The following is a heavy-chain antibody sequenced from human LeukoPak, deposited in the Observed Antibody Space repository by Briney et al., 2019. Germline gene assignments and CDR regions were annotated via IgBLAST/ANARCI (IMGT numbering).Heavy chain of an antibody. J-gene: IGHJ4*02. CDR2: INHSGST. V-gene: IGHV4-34*01. CDR3: ARHRGYFDWVPPFDY. D-gene: IGHD3-9*01. Sequence: SETLSLTCAVYGGSFSGYYWSWIRQPPGKGLEWIGEINHSGSTNYNPSLKSRVTISVDTSKNQFSLKLSSVTAADTAVYYCARHRGYFDWVPPFDYWGQGTLVTVSS. CDR1: GGSFSGYY.